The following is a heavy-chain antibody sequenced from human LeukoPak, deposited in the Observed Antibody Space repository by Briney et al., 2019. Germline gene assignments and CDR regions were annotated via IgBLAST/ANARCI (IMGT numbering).Heavy chain of an antibody. J-gene: IGHJ4*02. V-gene: IGHV3-23*01. CDR2: ISHSGGTT. Sequence: GGSLSLSCAASGFIFSSYAMNWVRQAPGKGLEWVSGISHSGGTTYYADSVKGRFTISRDNSKNTVFLQMNSLRPEDTAVYYCAKDQPRAYFDYWGQGTLVTVSS. D-gene: IGHD2-2*01. CDR3: AKDQPRAYFDY. CDR1: GFIFSSYA.